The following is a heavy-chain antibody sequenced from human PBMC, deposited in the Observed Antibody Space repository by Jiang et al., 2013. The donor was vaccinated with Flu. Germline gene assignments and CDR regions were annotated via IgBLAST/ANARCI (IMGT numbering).Heavy chain of an antibody. CDR1: SISTYY. CDR2: IYYSGNT. D-gene: IGHD3-10*01. Sequence: SISTYYWSWIRQPPGKGLEWIGYIYYSGNTNXNPSLKSRVTISVDTSRKQFSLRLNSVTAADTAVYYCARHGGYGSGSYYLPLDYWGQGTLVTVSS. J-gene: IGHJ4*02. CDR3: ARHGGYGSGSYYLPLDY. V-gene: IGHV4-59*08.